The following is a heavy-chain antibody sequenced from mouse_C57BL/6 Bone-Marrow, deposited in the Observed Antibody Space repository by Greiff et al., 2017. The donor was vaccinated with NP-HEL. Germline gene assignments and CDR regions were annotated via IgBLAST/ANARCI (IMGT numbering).Heavy chain of an antibody. CDR2: INPSNGGT. J-gene: IGHJ3*01. V-gene: IGHV1-53*01. CDR1: GYTFTSYW. D-gene: IGHD1-1*01. Sequence: VQLQQPGTELVKPGASVKLSCKASGYTFTSYWMHWVKQRPGQGLEWIGNINPSNGGTNYNEKFKSKATLTVDKSSSTAYMQLSILTSEDSAVYYCARECSIYYYGSSPFAYWGQGTLVTVSA. CDR3: ARECSIYYYGSSPFAY.